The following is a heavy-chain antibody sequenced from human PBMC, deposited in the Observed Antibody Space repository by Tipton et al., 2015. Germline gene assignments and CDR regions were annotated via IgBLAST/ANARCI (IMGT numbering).Heavy chain of an antibody. CDR3: ARHKDSGTYPMDC. CDR2: IYYSGST. D-gene: IGHD3-10*01. CDR1: DGSISSYY. V-gene: IGHV4-59*01. J-gene: IGHJ4*02. Sequence: TLSLTCTVSDGSISSYYWSWIRQPPGKGLEWIGYIYYSGSTNYNPSLKSRVTISVDTSKNQISLKMTSVTAADTAFYYCARHKDSGTYPMDCWGQGTLVTVSS.